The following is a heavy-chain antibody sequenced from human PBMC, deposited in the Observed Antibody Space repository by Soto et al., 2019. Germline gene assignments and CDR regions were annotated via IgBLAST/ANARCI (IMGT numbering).Heavy chain of an antibody. J-gene: IGHJ3*02. Sequence: QPGGSLRLSCAASGFTFSRYWMNWVRRAQGKGLEWVANIKQDGTEKNYVDSVKGRFTISRDNARKSLYLQMDSLRAEDTAVYFCARGDTPMITGMDSFDIWGQGTMVTVSS. CDR3: ARGDTPMITGMDSFDI. CDR2: IKQDGTEK. D-gene: IGHD5-18*01. CDR1: GFTFSRYW. V-gene: IGHV3-7*01.